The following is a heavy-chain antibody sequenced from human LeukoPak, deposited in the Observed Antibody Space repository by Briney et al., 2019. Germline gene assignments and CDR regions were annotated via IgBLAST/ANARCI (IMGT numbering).Heavy chain of an antibody. CDR3: AHSPPGHCSSTSCLTNFDY. Sequence: ESGPTLVKPTQTLTLTCTFSGFSLRTSGVGVGWIRQPPGKALEWLALIYWNDDKRYSPSLKSRLTITKDTSKNQVVLTMTNMDPVDTATYYCAHSPPGHCSSTSCLTNFDYWGQGTLVTVSS. CDR2: IYWNDDK. D-gene: IGHD2-2*01. CDR1: GFSLRTSGVG. J-gene: IGHJ4*02. V-gene: IGHV2-5*01.